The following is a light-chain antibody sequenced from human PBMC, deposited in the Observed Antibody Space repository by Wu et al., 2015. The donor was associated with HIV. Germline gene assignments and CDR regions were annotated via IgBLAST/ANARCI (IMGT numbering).Light chain of an antibody. V-gene: IGKV3-20*01. CDR2: EAC. J-gene: IGKJ5*01. Sequence: GSDWLAWYQHKSGQSPKLLIYEACKRAAGVPDRFSAAGSGTDFSLTVTGLDPEDIAFYFCQQYGSTPITFGPGTRL. CDR3: QQYGSTPIT. CDR1: GSDW.